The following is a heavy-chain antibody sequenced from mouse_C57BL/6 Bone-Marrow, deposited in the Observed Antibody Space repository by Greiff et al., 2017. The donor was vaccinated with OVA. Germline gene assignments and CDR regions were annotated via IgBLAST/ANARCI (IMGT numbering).Heavy chain of an antibody. Sequence: QVQLQQSGAELVKPGASVKMSCKASGYTFTTYPIEWMKQNHGKSLEWIGNFHPYNDDTKYNEKFKGKATLTVEKSSSTVYMELSRLTSDNSTVYYCARNYYGSSYWYFDVGGTGTTVTVSS. V-gene: IGHV1-47*01. CDR3: ARNYYGSSYWYFDV. CDR1: GYTFTTYP. CDR2: FHPYNDDT. J-gene: IGHJ1*03. D-gene: IGHD1-1*01.